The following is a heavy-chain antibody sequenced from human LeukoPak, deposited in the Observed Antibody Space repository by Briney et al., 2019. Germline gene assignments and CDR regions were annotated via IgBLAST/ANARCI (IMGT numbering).Heavy chain of an antibody. V-gene: IGHV3-21*01. Sequence: PGGSLTLSCAASGYTFSDFSVNWVRQAPGKGLEWVSSISVRSNYRYYADSVRGRFTISRDDARDSLFLQMNSLRAEDTAVYFCVRVRRNSDRSGYYYYYDYWGQGTLVTVSS. J-gene: IGHJ4*02. CDR3: VRVRRNSDRSGYYYYYDY. CDR1: GYTFSDFS. D-gene: IGHD3-22*01. CDR2: ISVRSNYR.